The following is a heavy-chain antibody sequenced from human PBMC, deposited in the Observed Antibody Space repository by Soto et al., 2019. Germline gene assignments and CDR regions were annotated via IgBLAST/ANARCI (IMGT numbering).Heavy chain of an antibody. Sequence: PGGSLRLSCAASGFTFSSYSMNWVRQAPGKGLEWVSAISGSGVSTYYADSVKGRFTISRDYSKNTLYLQMNSLRAEDTAVYYCAKSPGMYYYDSSGYYHYDYWGQGTLVTVSS. D-gene: IGHD3-22*01. CDR1: GFTFSSYS. CDR2: ISGSGVST. J-gene: IGHJ4*02. V-gene: IGHV3-23*01. CDR3: AKSPGMYYYDSSGYYHYDY.